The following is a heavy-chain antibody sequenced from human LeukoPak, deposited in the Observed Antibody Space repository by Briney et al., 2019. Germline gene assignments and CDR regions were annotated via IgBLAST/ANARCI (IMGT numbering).Heavy chain of an antibody. D-gene: IGHD2-15*01. V-gene: IGHV4-59*12. J-gene: IGHJ6*03. CDR3: ARLGYCSGGSCYYYYYMDV. Sequence: PSETLSLTCTVSGGSISSYYWSWIRQPPGKGLEWIGYIYYSGSTNYNPSLKSRVTMSVDTSKNQFSLKLSSVTAADTAAYYCARLGYCSGGSCYYYYYMDVWGKGTTVTVSS. CDR2: IYYSGST. CDR1: GGSISSYY.